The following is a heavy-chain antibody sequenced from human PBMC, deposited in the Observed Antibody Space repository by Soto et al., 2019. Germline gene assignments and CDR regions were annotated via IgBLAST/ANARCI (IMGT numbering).Heavy chain of an antibody. D-gene: IGHD3-10*01. V-gene: IGHV3-74*01. CDR1: GFTFSNYG. CDR3: ARVMGAVSWYGGVSSAFDV. CDR2: TKNDGST. Sequence: EVQLVESGGGLVQPGESLILSCAGSGFTFSNYGIHWVRQAPGQGLVWVSGTKNDGSTSYTDSLEGRFSISRDNAKNTLFLHMNRLGAEDTAGYVCARVMGAVSWYGGVSSAFDVWGQGTMVTVSS. J-gene: IGHJ3*01.